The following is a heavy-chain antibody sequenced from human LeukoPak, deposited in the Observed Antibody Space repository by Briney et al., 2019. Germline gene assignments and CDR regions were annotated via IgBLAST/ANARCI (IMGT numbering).Heavy chain of an antibody. CDR3: ARESGRITMVRGGGYYYYMDV. D-gene: IGHD3-10*01. Sequence: GASVKVSYKASGGTFSSYAISWVRQAPGQGLEWMGGIIPIFGTANYAQKFQGRVTITTDESTSTAYMELSSLRSEDTAVYYCARESGRITMVRGGGYYYYMDVWGKGTTVTVSS. CDR1: GGTFSSYA. CDR2: IIPIFGTA. J-gene: IGHJ6*03. V-gene: IGHV1-69*05.